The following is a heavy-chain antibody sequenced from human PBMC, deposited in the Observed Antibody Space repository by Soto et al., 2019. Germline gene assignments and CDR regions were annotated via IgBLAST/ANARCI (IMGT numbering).Heavy chain of an antibody. CDR2: ISGSGGST. D-gene: IGHD6-13*01. CDR1: GFTFSSYA. CDR3: AKLAAEVSRWYILGGYYYAMDV. Sequence: RLSWAASGFTFSSYAMSWVRQAPGKGLEWVSAISGSGGSTYYADSVKGRFTISRDNSKNTLYLQMNSLRAEDKAVYYCAKLAAEVSRWYILGGYYYAMDV. V-gene: IGHV3-23*01. J-gene: IGHJ6*01.